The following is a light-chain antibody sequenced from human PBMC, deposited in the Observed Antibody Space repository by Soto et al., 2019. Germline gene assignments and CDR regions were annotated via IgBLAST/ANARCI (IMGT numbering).Light chain of an antibody. CDR1: QSVSSS. J-gene: IGKJ5*01. CDR3: QQYNNWPLA. CDR2: GAS. Sequence: MTQSPSTLSASVGDRVTITCRASQSVSSSLAWYQQTPGRAPRLLIYGASTRATDIPARFSGSGSGTEFTLTISSLQSEDFAVYFCQQYNNWPLAFGQGTRLEIK. V-gene: IGKV3-15*01.